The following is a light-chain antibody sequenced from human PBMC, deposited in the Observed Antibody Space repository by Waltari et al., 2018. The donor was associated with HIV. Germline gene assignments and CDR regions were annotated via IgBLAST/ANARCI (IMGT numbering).Light chain of an antibody. CDR3: QQYGSSSYT. J-gene: IGKJ2*01. CDR2: GVS. V-gene: IGKV3-20*01. Sequence: EIVLTQSPGTLSLSPGETATLSCRASQTINNNFFAWYQQSSGQAPRLLIYGVSSRATGIPDRFRASGSGTDFTLTISRLEPEDFAVYYCQQYGSSSYTFGQGTKLEIK. CDR1: QTINNNF.